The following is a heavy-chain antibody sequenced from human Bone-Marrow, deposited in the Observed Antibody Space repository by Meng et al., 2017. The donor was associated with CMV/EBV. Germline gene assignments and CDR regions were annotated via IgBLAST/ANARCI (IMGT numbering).Heavy chain of an antibody. V-gene: IGHV4-39*01. CDR3: ARLNDILTGYCDY. CDR1: GGSISSSSYY. D-gene: IGHD3-9*01. CDR2: IYYSGST. J-gene: IGHJ4*02. Sequence: GSLRPSCTVSGGSISSSSYYWGWIRQPPGKGLEWIGSIYYSGSTYYNPSLKSRVTISVDTSKNPFSLKLSSVTAPDTAVYYCARLNDILTGYCDYWGQGTLVTVSS.